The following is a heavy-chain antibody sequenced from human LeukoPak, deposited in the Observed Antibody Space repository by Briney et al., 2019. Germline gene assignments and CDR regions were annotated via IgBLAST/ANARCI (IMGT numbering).Heavy chain of an antibody. Sequence: PGGSQRLSCAASGFYFANYAMSWVRQAPGKGLEWGSATFGGGSPNTYHADSVKGRFTISRDNSKNTLFLQMNSLRPEDTAIYYCTKAPIVSCSGAFCYPFDSWGQGTLVTVSS. J-gene: IGHJ4*02. CDR3: TKAPIVSCSGAFCYPFDS. V-gene: IGHV3-23*05. CDR1: GFYFANYA. CDR2: TFGGGSPNT. D-gene: IGHD2-15*01.